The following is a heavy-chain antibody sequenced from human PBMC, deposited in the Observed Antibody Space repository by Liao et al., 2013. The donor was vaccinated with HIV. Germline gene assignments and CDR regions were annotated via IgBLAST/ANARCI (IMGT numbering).Heavy chain of an antibody. V-gene: IGHV4-61*02. Sequence: QVQLQESGPGLVKPSQTLSLTCTVSGGSISSGSYYWSWIRQPAGKGLEWIGRIYTSGSTNYNPSLKSRVTISVDTSKKQFSLKLSSVTAADTAVYYCARRCSSTSCYPSGAFDIVGQGTMVTVSS. CDR1: GGSISSGSYY. CDR2: IYTSGST. J-gene: IGHJ3*02. D-gene: IGHD2-2*01. CDR3: ARRCSSTSCYPSGAFDI.